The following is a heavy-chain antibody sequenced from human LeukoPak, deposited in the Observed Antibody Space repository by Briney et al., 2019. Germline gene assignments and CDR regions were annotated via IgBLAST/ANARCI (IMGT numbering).Heavy chain of an antibody. Sequence: SETLSLTCTVSGGSISSYYWSWIRQPPGKGLEWIGYIYYSGSTNYNPSLKSRVTISVDTSKNQFSLKLSSVTAADTAVYYCARDQPVGATEESYYYYGMDVWGQGTTVTVSS. D-gene: IGHD1-26*01. CDR2: IYYSGST. V-gene: IGHV4-59*01. CDR1: GGSISSYY. J-gene: IGHJ6*02. CDR3: ARDQPVGATEESYYYYGMDV.